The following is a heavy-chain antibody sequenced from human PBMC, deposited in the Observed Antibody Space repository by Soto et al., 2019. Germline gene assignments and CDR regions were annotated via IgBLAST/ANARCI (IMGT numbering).Heavy chain of an antibody. J-gene: IGHJ5*02. V-gene: IGHV1-69*13. D-gene: IGHD3-3*01. CDR1: GGTFSSYA. CDR2: IIPIFGTA. Sequence: ASVKVSCKASGGTFSSYAISWVRQAPGQGLEWMGGIIPIFGTANYAQKFQGRVTITADESTSTAYMELSSLRSEDTAVYYCARALRFLDPARKYNWFDPWGQGTLVTVSS. CDR3: ARALRFLDPARKYNWFDP.